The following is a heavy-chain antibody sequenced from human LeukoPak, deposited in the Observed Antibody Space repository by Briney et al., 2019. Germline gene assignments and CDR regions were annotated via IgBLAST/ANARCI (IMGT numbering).Heavy chain of an antibody. V-gene: IGHV4-34*01. D-gene: IGHD2-2*01. CDR3: ARRYCSSTSYYLRVENWFDP. J-gene: IGHJ5*02. CDR2: INHSGST. Sequence: SETLSLTCAVYGGSFSGYYWSWIRQPPGKGLEWIGEINHSGSTNYNPSLKSRVTISVDTSKNQFSLKLSSVTAADTAVYYCARRYCSSTSYYLRVENWFDPWGQGTLVTVSS. CDR1: GGSFSGYY.